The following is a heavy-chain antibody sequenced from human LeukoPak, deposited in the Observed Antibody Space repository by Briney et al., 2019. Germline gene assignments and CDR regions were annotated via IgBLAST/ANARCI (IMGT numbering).Heavy chain of an antibody. CDR3: ARHRNFDSSGYYPYDH. J-gene: IGHJ4*02. CDR1: GYTFTGFS. V-gene: IGHV1-2*02. CDR2: INPNTGDT. Sequence: ASVKVTCKTSGYTFTGFSLHWVRQAPGHGLEWMGWINPNTGDTNSAQRFQGRVIMTRDTSITTAYMELTSLRSDDTAVYYCARHRNFDSSGYYPYDHWGQGTLVTVSS. D-gene: IGHD3-22*01.